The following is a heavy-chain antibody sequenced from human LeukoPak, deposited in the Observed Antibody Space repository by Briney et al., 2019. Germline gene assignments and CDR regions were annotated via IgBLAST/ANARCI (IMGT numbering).Heavy chain of an antibody. CDR2: FSVIGGTT. CDR1: GFPFSKYG. V-gene: IGHV3-23*01. J-gene: IGHJ4*02. D-gene: IGHD3-3*01. CDR3: AKDTLADDFLIGYGFDY. Sequence: GSLRPPCAASGFPFSKYGMSWVRQPPGKGLEGGSVFSVIGGTTYYADSVKGRFSISRDNSNNTLYLQMNSLRAEDTAVYYCAKDTLADDFLIGYGFDYWGEGALVTVSS.